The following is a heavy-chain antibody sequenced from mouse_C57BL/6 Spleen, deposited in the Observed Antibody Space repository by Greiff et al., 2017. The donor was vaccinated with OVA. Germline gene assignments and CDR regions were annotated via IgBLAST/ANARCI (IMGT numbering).Heavy chain of an antibody. Sequence: VQLVESGAELARPGASVKLSCKASGYTFTSYGISWVKQRTGQGLEWIGEIYPRSGNTYYNEKFKGKATLTADKSSSTAYMELRSLTSEDSAVYFCARLAPEAMDYWGQGTSVTVSS. J-gene: IGHJ4*01. CDR2: IYPRSGNT. CDR1: GYTFTSYG. CDR3: ARLAPEAMDY. V-gene: IGHV1-81*01.